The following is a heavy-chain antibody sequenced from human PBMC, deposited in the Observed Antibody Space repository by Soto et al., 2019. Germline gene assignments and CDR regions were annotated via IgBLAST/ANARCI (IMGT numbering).Heavy chain of an antibody. CDR3: AREFKFWSGREGRRYYYYGMDV. CDR1: GYTFTSYA. CDR2: INAGNGNT. V-gene: IGHV1-3*01. J-gene: IGHJ6*02. Sequence: QVQLVQSGAEVKKPGASVKVSCKASGYTFTSYAMHWVRQAPGQRLEWMGWINAGNGNTKYSQKFQGRVTITRDTTASTAYMQLSSLRSEDTAVYYCAREFKFWSGREGRRYYYYGMDVWGQGTTVTVSS. D-gene: IGHD3-3*01.